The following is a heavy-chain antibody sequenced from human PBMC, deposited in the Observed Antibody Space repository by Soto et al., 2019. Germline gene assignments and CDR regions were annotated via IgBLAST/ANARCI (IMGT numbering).Heavy chain of an antibody. V-gene: IGHV1-69*12. Sequence: QVQLVQSGAAVKKPGSSVKVSCKASGGSLSNYGISWVRQAPGQGLEWMGAIIPVFGTPNYAQKFQDRVTITADESTTTAYMEVRSLTSEDTAVYYCARGDATKIVVTTYYAMDVWGQGTTVTVSS. D-gene: IGHD3-22*01. CDR3: ARGDATKIVVTTYYAMDV. J-gene: IGHJ6*02. CDR2: IIPVFGTP. CDR1: GGSLSNYG.